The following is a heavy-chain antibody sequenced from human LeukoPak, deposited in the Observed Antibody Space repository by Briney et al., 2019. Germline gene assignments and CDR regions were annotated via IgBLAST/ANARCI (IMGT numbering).Heavy chain of an antibody. CDR1: GFTFSSYW. Sequence: PGGSLRLSCAASGFTFSSYWMHWVRQAPGKGLVWVSRINTDGSSTSYADSVKGRFTISRDNAKNTLYLQMNSLRAEDTAVYYCARDFGLWWPHSTGYMDVWGKGTTVTVSS. CDR3: ARDFGLWWPHSTGYMDV. J-gene: IGHJ6*03. V-gene: IGHV3-74*01. CDR2: INTDGSST. D-gene: IGHD2-8*02.